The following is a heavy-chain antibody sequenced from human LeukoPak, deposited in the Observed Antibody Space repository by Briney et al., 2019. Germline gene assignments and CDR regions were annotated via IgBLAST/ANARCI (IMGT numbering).Heavy chain of an antibody. Sequence: QAGGSLRLSCAASGFTVSSNYMSWVRQAPGKGLEWVAFIRSDGYHTYYADFVKGRFTITRDNSKNTLYLQMNSLRVEDMAVYYCAKPSGSGVDYGGRGTRVTVSS. D-gene: IGHD1-26*01. J-gene: IGHJ4*02. CDR1: GFTVSSNY. CDR3: AKPSGSGVDY. V-gene: IGHV3-30*02. CDR2: IRSDGYHT.